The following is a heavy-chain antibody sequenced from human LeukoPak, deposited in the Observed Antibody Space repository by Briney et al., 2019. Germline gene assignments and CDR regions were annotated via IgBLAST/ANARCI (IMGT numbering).Heavy chain of an antibody. Sequence: GSLRLSCAASGFTFSNAWMSWVRQAPGKGLEWVGRIKSKTDGGTTDYAAPVKGRFTISRDDSKNTLYLQMNSLKTEDTAVYYCTTDPYWTGAFDIWGQGTMVTVSS. CDR1: GFTFSNAW. J-gene: IGHJ3*02. D-gene: IGHD3/OR15-3a*01. CDR2: IKSKTDGGTT. CDR3: TTDPYWTGAFDI. V-gene: IGHV3-15*01.